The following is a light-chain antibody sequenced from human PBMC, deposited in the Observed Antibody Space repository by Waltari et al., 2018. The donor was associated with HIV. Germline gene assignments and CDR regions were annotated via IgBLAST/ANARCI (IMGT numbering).Light chain of an antibody. Sequence: YDLTPPPSVSGSPGQSITISCNGSAPDLGPYDLVCCYQQFPDKAPKLIIYEVFKRPSGISERFSAAKSGNAASLTISGLQSEDEADYYCCSYAGETTFYVFGTGT. CDR2: EVF. J-gene: IGLJ1*01. CDR3: CSYAGETTFYV. CDR1: APDLGPYDL. V-gene: IGLV2-23*02.